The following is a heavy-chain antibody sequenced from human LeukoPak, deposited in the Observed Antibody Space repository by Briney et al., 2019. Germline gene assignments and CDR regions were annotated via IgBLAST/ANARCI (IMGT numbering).Heavy chain of an antibody. CDR1: GFTFSSYG. D-gene: IGHD2-2*01. V-gene: IGHV3-30*02. J-gene: IGHJ4*02. CDR2: IRYDGSNK. CDR3: AKDRRCSSTSCYPDY. Sequence: KTGGSLRLSCAASGFTFSSYGMHWVRQAPGKGLEWVAFIRYDGSNKYYADSVKGRFTISRDNSKNTLYLQMNSLRAEDTAVYYCAKDRRCSSTSCYPDYWGQGTLVTVSS.